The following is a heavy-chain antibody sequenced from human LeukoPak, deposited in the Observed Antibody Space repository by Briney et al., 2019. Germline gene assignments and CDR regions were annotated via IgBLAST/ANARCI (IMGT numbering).Heavy chain of an antibody. CDR2: ISGGGGNR. D-gene: IGHD6-13*01. CDR3: AKNEDGLSSSWYAGWFDP. CDR1: GFTFSNSA. J-gene: IGHJ5*02. V-gene: IGHV3-23*01. Sequence: TGGSLRLSCAASGFTFSNSAMSWVRQAPGKGLEWVSDISGGGGNRNYADSVKGRLTISRDNSKNTLYLQMNSLRAEDTAVYYCAKNEDGLSSSWYAGWFDPWGQGTLVTVSS.